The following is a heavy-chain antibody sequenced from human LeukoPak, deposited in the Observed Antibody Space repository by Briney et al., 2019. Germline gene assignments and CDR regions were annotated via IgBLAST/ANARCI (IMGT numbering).Heavy chain of an antibody. J-gene: IGHJ4*02. Sequence: GESLKISCKGSGYSFTSYWIGWVRQMPGKGLEWMGIIYPGDSDTRHSPSFQGQVTISADKSIGTAYLQWSSLKASDTAMYYCARLARYYDFWSGYYTGGYYFDYWGQGTLVTVSS. CDR1: GYSFTSYW. D-gene: IGHD3-3*01. CDR2: IYPGDSDT. V-gene: IGHV5-51*01. CDR3: ARLARYYDFWSGYYTGGYYFDY.